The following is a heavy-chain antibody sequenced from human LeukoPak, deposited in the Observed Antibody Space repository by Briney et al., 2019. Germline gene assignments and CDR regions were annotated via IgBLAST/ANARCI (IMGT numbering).Heavy chain of an antibody. CDR2: IYTSGST. D-gene: IGHD3-9*01. CDR3: ARLLLTGYPHGAFDI. V-gene: IGHV4-4*07. CDR1: GGSLSSYY. J-gene: IGHJ3*02. Sequence: SETLSLTCTVSGGSLSSYYWSWIRQPAGKGLEWIGRIYTSGSTNYNPSPQSPVTISVDTSKNQFSLKLSSVTAADTAVYYCARLLLTGYPHGAFDIWGQGTMVTVSS.